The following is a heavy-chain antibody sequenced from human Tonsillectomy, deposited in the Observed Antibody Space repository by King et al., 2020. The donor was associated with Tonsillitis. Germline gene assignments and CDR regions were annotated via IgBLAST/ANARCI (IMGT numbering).Heavy chain of an antibody. CDR1: GGSISSSSYY. Sequence: QLQESGPGLVKPSETLSLTCTVSGGSISSSSYYWGWIRQPPGEGLEWIGSIYYSGSTYYNPSLKSRVTISVDTSKNQFSLKLSSVTAADTAVYYCARSRDLFRAFGIWGQGTMVTVSS. D-gene: IGHD2/OR15-2a*01. CDR2: IYYSGST. CDR3: ARSRDLFRAFGI. V-gene: IGHV4-39*07. J-gene: IGHJ3*02.